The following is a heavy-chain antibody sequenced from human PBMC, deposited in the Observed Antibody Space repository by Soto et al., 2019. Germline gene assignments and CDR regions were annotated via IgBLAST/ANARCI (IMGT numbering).Heavy chain of an antibody. CDR2: ISGCGSTI. D-gene: IGHD3-16*01. V-gene: IGHV3-11*01. J-gene: IGHJ6*03. CDR1: GFTFSDYF. Sequence: GGSLRLSCAASGFTFSDYFMSWIRQAPGKGLEWVSYISGCGSTIYYADSLKGRFTISRDNAKNSWYLKMNSLGAEDSAVFYCGRSFSRTVLVQEGYYDMDVWGKGTTVTVSS. CDR3: GRSFSRTVLVQEGYYDMDV.